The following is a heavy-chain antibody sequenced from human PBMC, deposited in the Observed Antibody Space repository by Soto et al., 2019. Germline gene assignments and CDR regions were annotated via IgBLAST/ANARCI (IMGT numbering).Heavy chain of an antibody. V-gene: IGHV3-23*01. CDR3: AKVSDYYGSGSHIALVFRYFDY. CDR2: ISGIGGST. Sequence: EVQLLESGGGLVQPGGSLRLSCAASGFTFSSYAMSWVRQAPWKGLEWVSAISGIGGSTYYADSVKGRFTISRDNSKNTLYLQMNSPRAEDTAVYYCAKVSDYYGSGSHIALVFRYFDYWGQGTLVTVSS. J-gene: IGHJ4*02. CDR1: GFTFSSYA. D-gene: IGHD3-10*01.